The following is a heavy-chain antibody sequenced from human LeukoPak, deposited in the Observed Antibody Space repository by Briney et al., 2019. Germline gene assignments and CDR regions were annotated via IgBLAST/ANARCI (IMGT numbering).Heavy chain of an antibody. CDR2: IYYSGST. J-gene: IGHJ5*02. CDR1: GGSISSGDYY. V-gene: IGHV4-30-4*01. CDR3: ARLYGSGSYYNGGYWFDP. D-gene: IGHD3-10*01. Sequence: PSETLSLTCTVSGGSISSGDYYWSWIRQPPGKGLEWIGYIYYSGSTHYNPSLKSRVTISVDTSKNQFSLKLSSVTAADTAVYYCARLYGSGSYYNGGYWFDPWGQGTLVTVSS.